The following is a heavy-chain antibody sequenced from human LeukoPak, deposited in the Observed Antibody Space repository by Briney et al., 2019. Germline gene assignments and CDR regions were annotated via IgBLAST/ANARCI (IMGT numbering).Heavy chain of an antibody. V-gene: IGHV1-2*02. Sequence: ASVKVSCKASGYTFTGYYMHWVRQAPGQGLEWMGWINPNSGGTNYAQKFQGRVTMTRDTSISTAYMELSRLRSDDTAVYYCARDHYDYVWGSYRYGAFDIWGQGTMVTASS. CDR2: INPNSGGT. J-gene: IGHJ3*02. CDR1: GYTFTGYY. D-gene: IGHD3-16*02. CDR3: ARDHYDYVWGSYRYGAFDI.